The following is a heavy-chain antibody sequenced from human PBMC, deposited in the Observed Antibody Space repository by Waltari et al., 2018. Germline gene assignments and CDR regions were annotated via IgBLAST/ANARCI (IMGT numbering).Heavy chain of an antibody. D-gene: IGHD3-3*01. CDR1: GGTFSSYA. CDR3: ASVRSRITIYGMDV. CDR2: IIPIFGTA. Sequence: QVQLVQSGAEVKKPGSSVKVSCKASGGTFSSYASSWVRQAPGQGLGWMGGIIPIFGTANYAQKFQGRVTITADESTSTAYMELSSLRSEDTAVYYCASVRSRITIYGMDVWGQGTTVTVSS. V-gene: IGHV1-69*12. J-gene: IGHJ6*02.